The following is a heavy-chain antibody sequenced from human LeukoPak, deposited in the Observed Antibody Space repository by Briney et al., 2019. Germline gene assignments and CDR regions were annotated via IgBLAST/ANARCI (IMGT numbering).Heavy chain of an antibody. J-gene: IGHJ4*02. CDR2: INAGNGNT. V-gene: IGHV1-3*01. Sequence: ASVKVSCKASGYTFTSYTMHWVRQAPGQRLEWMGWINAGNGNTKYSQKFQGRVTITRDTSASTAYMDLSSLRSEDTAVYYCARDLGYDSGGYGGIDYWGQGTLVTVSS. CDR1: GYTFTSYT. CDR3: ARDLGYDSGGYGGIDY. D-gene: IGHD3-22*01.